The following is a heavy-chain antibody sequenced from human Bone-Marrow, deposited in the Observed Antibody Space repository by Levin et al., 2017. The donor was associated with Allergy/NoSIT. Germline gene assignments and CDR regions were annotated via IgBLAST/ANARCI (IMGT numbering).Heavy chain of an antibody. D-gene: IGHD3-9*01. V-gene: IGHV1-24*01. Sequence: ASVKVSCKVSGYSLSDLAMHWVRQAPGKGLEWMGGFEPEDGETIYAQHFHDRVTLTEDTSTDTAYMELSSLTSEDTALYYCASQVSDIYAFDIWGQGTAVTVSS. CDR1: GYSLSDLA. J-gene: IGHJ3*02. CDR3: ASQVSDIYAFDI. CDR2: FEPEDGET.